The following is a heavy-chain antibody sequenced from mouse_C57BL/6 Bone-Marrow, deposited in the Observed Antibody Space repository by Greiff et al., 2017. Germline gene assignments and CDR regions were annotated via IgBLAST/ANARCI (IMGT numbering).Heavy chain of an antibody. Sequence: VQGVESGAELVRPGTSVKVSCKASGYAFTNYLIEWVKQRPGQGLEWIGVINPGSGGTNYNEKFKGKATLTADKSSSTAYMQLSSLTSEDSAVYFCARDGNYGFAYWGQGTLVTVSA. CDR1: GYAFTNYL. CDR2: INPGSGGT. CDR3: ARDGNYGFAY. D-gene: IGHD2-1*01. J-gene: IGHJ3*01. V-gene: IGHV1-54*01.